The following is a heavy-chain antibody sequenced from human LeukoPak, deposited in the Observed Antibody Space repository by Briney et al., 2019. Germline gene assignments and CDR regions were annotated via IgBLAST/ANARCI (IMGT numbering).Heavy chain of an antibody. Sequence: GGSLRLSCAASGFTFDDYTMHWVRQAPGKSLEWVSLITWDSGTTYYKDSVKGRFTISRDNCKNSLYLQTNSLRTEDTALYYCAKGYSSGWYPFDYWGQGTLVTVSS. CDR2: ITWDSGTT. J-gene: IGHJ4*02. CDR1: GFTFDDYT. CDR3: AKGYSSGWYPFDY. V-gene: IGHV3-43*01. D-gene: IGHD6-19*01.